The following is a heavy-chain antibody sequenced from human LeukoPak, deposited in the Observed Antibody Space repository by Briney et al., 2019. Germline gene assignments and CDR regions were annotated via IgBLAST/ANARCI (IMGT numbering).Heavy chain of an antibody. CDR1: GYTFTSYD. CDR3: ARGFQQMATITGFNL. Sequence: ASVKVSCKASGYTFTSYDINWVRQATGQGLEWMGWMNPNSGNTGYAQKFQGRVTMTRNTSISTAYMELSSLRSEDTAVYYCARGFQQMATITGFNLWGQGILVTVPS. D-gene: IGHD5-24*01. CDR2: MNPNSGNT. J-gene: IGHJ5*02. V-gene: IGHV1-8*01.